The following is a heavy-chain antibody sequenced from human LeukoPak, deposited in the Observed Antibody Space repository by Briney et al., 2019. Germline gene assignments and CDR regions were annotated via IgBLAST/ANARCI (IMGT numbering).Heavy chain of an antibody. CDR3: ARQESYGARFLEWLPPPGFDP. CDR2: IYYSGST. J-gene: IGHJ5*02. CDR1: GGSIGSYY. Sequence: SETLSLTCTVSGGSIGSYYWSWIRQPPGKGLEWIGYIYYSGSTNYNPSLKSRVTISVDTSKNQFSLKLSSVTAADTAVYYCARQESYGARFLEWLPPPGFDPWGQGTLVTVSS. D-gene: IGHD3-3*01. V-gene: IGHV4-59*08.